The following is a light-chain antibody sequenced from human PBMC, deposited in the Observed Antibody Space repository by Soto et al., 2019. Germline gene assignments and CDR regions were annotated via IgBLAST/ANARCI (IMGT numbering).Light chain of an antibody. V-gene: IGKV2-28*01. Sequence: DIVMTQSPLSLPVTPGEPASISCRSSQSLLHSNGYNYLDWYLQKPGQSPQLLIYLGSNRASGVPDGFSGSGSGTDFTLKISRVEAEEVGVYYCMQALQTWTFGQGTKVEIK. CDR1: QSLLHSNGYNY. CDR3: MQALQTWT. J-gene: IGKJ1*01. CDR2: LGS.